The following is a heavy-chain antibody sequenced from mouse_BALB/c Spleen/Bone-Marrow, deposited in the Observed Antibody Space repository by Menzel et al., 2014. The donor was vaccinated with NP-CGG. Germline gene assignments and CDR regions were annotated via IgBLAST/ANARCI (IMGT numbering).Heavy chain of an antibody. CDR3: ARLSYGSSYIVDF. D-gene: IGHD1-1*01. CDR1: GYTFTGYW. Sequence: VQLQQSGAELVKPGASVKLSCKASGYTFTGYWMHWVKQRPGQGLEWIGEINPSNGRTDYNEKFKSMATLTVDKSSSTALMQLSSLTSEDSAVFYCARLSYGSSYIVDFWGQGTSVTVSS. CDR2: INPSNGRT. V-gene: IGHV1S81*02. J-gene: IGHJ4*01.